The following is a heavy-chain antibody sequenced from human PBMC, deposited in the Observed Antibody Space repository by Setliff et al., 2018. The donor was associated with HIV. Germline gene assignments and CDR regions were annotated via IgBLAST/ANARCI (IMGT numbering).Heavy chain of an antibody. CDR2: INSDGSST. V-gene: IGHV3-74*01. CDR3: ARGATDRYCSNGVCLNLDC. J-gene: IGHJ4*02. CDR1: GFTFSSYW. Sequence: GSLRLSCAASGFTFSSYWMHWVRQAPGKGLVWVSRINSDGSSTSYADSVKGRFTISRDNAKNTLYLQMNSLRAEDTAVYYCARGATDRYCSNGVCLNLDCWGQGALVTVSS. D-gene: IGHD2-8*01.